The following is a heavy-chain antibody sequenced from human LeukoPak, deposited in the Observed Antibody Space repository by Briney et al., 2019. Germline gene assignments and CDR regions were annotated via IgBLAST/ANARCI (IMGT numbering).Heavy chain of an antibody. V-gene: IGHV3-23*01. D-gene: IGHD3-22*01. CDR3: ARDPDSAFDI. CDR2: ISASGGST. CDR1: GFTFNSYA. Sequence: GGSLRLSCAASGFTFNSYAMSWVRQAPGKGLEWVSSISASGGSTYYADSVKGRFTISRDNSKTTLYLQMNSLRAEDTAVYYCARDPDSAFDIWGQGTMVTVSS. J-gene: IGHJ3*02.